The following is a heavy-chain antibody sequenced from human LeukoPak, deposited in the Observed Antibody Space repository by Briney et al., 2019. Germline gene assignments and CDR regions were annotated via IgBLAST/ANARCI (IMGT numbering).Heavy chain of an antibody. CDR3: ARVLYDSSGYCHDH. CDR2: INPNSGGT. D-gene: IGHD3-22*01. Sequence: ASVKVSCKASGYTFTGYYMHWVRQAPGQGLEWMGWINPNSGGTNYAQKFQGRVTMTRDTSISTAYMELSRLRSDDTAVYYCARVLYDSSGYCHDHWGQGTLVTVSS. CDR1: GYTFTGYY. V-gene: IGHV1-2*02. J-gene: IGHJ4*02.